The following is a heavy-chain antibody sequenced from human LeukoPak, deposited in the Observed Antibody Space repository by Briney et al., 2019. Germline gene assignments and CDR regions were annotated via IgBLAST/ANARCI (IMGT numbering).Heavy chain of an antibody. V-gene: IGHV3-7*01. D-gene: IGHD6-13*01. J-gene: IGHJ6*02. CDR3: ARDSLWGSSWPTGGMDV. CDR1: GFTFSSYW. Sequence: PGGSLRLSCAASGFTFSSYWMSWVRQAPGKGLEWVANIKQDGSEKYYVDSVKGRFTISRDNAKNSLYLQMNSLRAEDTAVYYCARDSLWGSSWPTGGMDVWGQGTTVTVSS. CDR2: IKQDGSEK.